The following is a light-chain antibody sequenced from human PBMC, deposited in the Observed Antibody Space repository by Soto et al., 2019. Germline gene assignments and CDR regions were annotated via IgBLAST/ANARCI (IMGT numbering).Light chain of an antibody. CDR1: QSVSTNY. V-gene: IGKV3-20*01. Sequence: EIVLTQSPGTLSLSPGERATLSCRASQSVSTNYLAWYQQKPGQPPRRLIYGASTRATCIPDRFSGSGSGTDFTLTISRLETEDVAVYYCQQYEASPFSFGAGTKVDIK. J-gene: IGKJ3*01. CDR3: QQYEASPFS. CDR2: GAS.